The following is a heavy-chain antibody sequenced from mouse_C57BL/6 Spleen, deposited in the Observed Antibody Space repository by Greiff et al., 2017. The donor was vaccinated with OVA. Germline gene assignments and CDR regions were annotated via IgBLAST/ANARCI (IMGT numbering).Heavy chain of an antibody. D-gene: IGHD1-1*01. CDR1: GFNIKNTY. J-gene: IGHJ1*03. Sequence: EVKLVESVAELVRPGASVKLSCTASGFNIKNTYMHWVKQRPEPGLEWIGRIDPANGNTKYAPKFQGKATITADTSSNTAYLQLSSLISEDTAIYYCARFGTTVVAHWYFDVWGTGTTVTVSS. CDR2: IDPANGNT. V-gene: IGHV14-3*01. CDR3: ARFGTTVVAHWYFDV.